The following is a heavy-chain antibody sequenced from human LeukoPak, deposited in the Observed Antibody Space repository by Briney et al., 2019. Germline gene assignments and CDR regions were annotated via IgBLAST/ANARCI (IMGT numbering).Heavy chain of an antibody. V-gene: IGHV4-30-4*08. CDR3: PRSQLLYLAWFAP. D-gene: IGHD2-2*02. CDR2: IYYSGST. CDR1: GGSISSGDYY. J-gene: IGHJ5*02. Sequence: SQTLSLTCTVSGGSISSGDYYWSWIRQPPGKGLEWIGYIYYSGSTYYNPSLKSRVTISVDTSKNQFSLKLSSVTAADTAVYYWPRSQLLYLAWFAPGGKGPLATVSS.